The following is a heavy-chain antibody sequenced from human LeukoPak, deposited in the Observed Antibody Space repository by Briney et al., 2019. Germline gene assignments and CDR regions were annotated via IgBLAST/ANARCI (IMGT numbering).Heavy chain of an antibody. CDR2: ISGSGGGT. CDR3: ARDRSGSYYPRGAFDI. CDR1: GFSFSSFA. D-gene: IGHD1-26*01. Sequence: GGSLRLSCAASGFSFSSFAMSWVRQAPGKGPEWVAIISGSGGGTYYADSVKGRFTVSRDNAKNSLYLQMNSLRAEDTAVYYCARDRSGSYYPRGAFDIWGQGTMVTVSS. V-gene: IGHV3-23*01. J-gene: IGHJ3*02.